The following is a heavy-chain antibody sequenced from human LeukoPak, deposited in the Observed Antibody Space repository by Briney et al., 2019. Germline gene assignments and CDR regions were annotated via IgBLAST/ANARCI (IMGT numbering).Heavy chain of an antibody. Sequence: GGSLRLSCAASGFTFSSYGMHWVRQAPGKGLEWVALIWNDGSDMSYADSVKGRFTISRDNSKNTLDLQMNSLRAEDTAVYYCAMLYCSAGSCYAGLGNAFDIWGQGTMVTVSS. CDR3: AMLYCSAGSCYAGLGNAFDI. CDR1: GFTFSSYG. V-gene: IGHV3-33*01. J-gene: IGHJ3*02. D-gene: IGHD2-15*01. CDR2: IWNDGSDM.